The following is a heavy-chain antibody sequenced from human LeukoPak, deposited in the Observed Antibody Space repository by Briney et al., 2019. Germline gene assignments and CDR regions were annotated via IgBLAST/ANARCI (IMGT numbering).Heavy chain of an antibody. V-gene: IGHV3-30*04. CDR2: ISYDGSNK. D-gene: IGHD3-16*01. Sequence: GGSLRLSCAASGFTFSSYAMHWVRQAPGKGLEWVAVISYDGSNKYYADSVKGRFTISRDNSKNTLYLQMNSLRAEDTAVYYCARDWMGAADYWGQGTLATVSS. CDR3: ARDWMGAADY. CDR1: GFTFSSYA. J-gene: IGHJ4*02.